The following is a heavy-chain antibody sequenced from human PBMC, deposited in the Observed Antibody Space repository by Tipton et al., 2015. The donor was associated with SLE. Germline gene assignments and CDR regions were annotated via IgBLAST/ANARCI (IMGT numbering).Heavy chain of an antibody. J-gene: IGHJ4*02. CDR2: INQDGSET. CDR1: GFTFSSYW. D-gene: IGHD6-13*01. CDR3: AREFRPSAASFDS. Sequence: GSLRLSCAASGFTFSSYWMTWVRQAPGKGLEWVADINQDGSETYYLASVKGRSSISRDNTKSSLYLQMNSLRAEDTAVYYCAREFRPSAASFDSWGQGTQVAVSS. V-gene: IGHV3-7*03.